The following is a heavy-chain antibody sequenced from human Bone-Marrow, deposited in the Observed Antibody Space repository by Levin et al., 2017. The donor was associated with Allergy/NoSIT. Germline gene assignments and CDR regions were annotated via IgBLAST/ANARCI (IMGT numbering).Heavy chain of an antibody. Sequence: GGSLRLSCKASGYTFTSYDINWVRQATGQGLEWVGWMTPNSGNTGYAQTFQGRVTMTRNTSISTAYMQMSSLTSDDTAVYYCARENDYGVFGLDFWGQGALVTVSS. V-gene: IGHV1-8*01. D-gene: IGHD4-17*01. CDR2: MTPNSGNT. CDR1: GYTFTSYD. J-gene: IGHJ4*02. CDR3: ARENDYGVFGLDF.